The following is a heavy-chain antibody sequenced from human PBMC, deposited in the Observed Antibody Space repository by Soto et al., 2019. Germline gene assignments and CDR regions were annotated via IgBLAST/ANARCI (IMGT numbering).Heavy chain of an antibody. CDR2: IWYDGSNK. D-gene: IGHD4-17*01. Sequence: QVQLVESGGGVVQPGRSLRLSCAASGFTFSSYGMHWVRQAPGKGLEWVAVIWYDGSNKYYVDSVKGRFTISRDNSKNTLYLQMNSLRAEDTAVYYCARDPLGYGADPNFDYWGQGTLVTVSS. CDR1: GFTFSSYG. CDR3: ARDPLGYGADPNFDY. V-gene: IGHV3-33*01. J-gene: IGHJ4*02.